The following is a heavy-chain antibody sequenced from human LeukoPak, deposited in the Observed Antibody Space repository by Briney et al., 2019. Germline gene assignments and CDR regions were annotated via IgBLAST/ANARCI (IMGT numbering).Heavy chain of an antibody. CDR3: ARDRGHITMVRGVMGY. D-gene: IGHD3-10*01. CDR1: GGTFSSYA. Sequence: ASVKVSCKASGGTFSSYAISWVRQAPGQGLEWMGWISAYNGNTNYAQKLQGRVTMTTDTSTSTAYMELRSLRSDDTAVYYCARDRGHITMVRGVMGYWGQGTLVTVSS. J-gene: IGHJ4*02. CDR2: ISAYNGNT. V-gene: IGHV1-18*01.